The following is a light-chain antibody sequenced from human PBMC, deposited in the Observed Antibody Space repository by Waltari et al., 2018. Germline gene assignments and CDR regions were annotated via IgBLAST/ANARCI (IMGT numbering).Light chain of an antibody. V-gene: IGLV1-44*01. J-gene: IGLJ1*01. CDR2: SNN. CDR1: RSNVGSNT. CDR3: AAWDDSLNAYV. Sequence: QSVLTQPPSASGTPGQTVTLSCSGSRSNVGSNTVNWFQQVPGTAHKLLIYSNNQRPSGVPDRFSGSKSCPSASLAISGLQSEDEADYYCAAWDDSLNAYVFGTGTQVPVL.